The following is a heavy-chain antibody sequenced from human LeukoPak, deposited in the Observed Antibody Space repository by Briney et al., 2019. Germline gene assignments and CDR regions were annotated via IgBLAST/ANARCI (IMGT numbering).Heavy chain of an antibody. D-gene: IGHD3-3*01. J-gene: IGHJ3*02. CDR3: ARTYYDYWSGPYAFDI. CDR1: GFTFSSYG. Sequence: GGSLRLSCAASGFTFSSYGMHWVRQAPGKGLEWVAFIRYDGSNKYYADSVKGRFTISRDNSENTLYLRMNNLRAEDTAVVYCARTYYDYWSGPYAFDIWGQGTMVTVSS. V-gene: IGHV3-30*02. CDR2: IRYDGSNK.